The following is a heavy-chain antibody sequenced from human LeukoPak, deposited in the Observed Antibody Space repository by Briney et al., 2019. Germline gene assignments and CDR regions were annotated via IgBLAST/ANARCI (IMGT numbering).Heavy chain of an antibody. CDR3: AKSIAAALTDAFDI. CDR1: GFTFDDYA. CDR2: ISWNSGSI. J-gene: IGHJ3*02. Sequence: GGSLRLSCAASGFTFDDYAMHWVRQAPGKGLEWVSGISWNSGSIGYADSVKGRFTISRDNAKNSLYLQMNSLRAEDTAVYYCAKSIAAALTDAFDIWGQGTMVTVSS. D-gene: IGHD6-13*01. V-gene: IGHV3-9*01.